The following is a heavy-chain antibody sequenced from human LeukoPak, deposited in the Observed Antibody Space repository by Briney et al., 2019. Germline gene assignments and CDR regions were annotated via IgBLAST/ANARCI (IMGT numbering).Heavy chain of an antibody. CDR2: INTNTGNP. CDR1: GYTFNYYA. V-gene: IGHV7-4-1*02. J-gene: IGHJ5*02. Sequence: ASVKVSCKASGYTFNYYAIRWVRQAPGQGLEWMGWINTNTGNPTYAQGFTGRFVFSLDTSVSTAYLQISSLKAEDTAVYYCARVDYHDSSGYPNWFDPWGQGTLVTVSS. D-gene: IGHD3-22*01. CDR3: ARVDYHDSSGYPNWFDP.